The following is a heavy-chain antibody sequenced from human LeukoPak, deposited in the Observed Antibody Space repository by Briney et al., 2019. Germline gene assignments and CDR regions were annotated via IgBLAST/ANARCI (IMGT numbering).Heavy chain of an antibody. V-gene: IGHV1-69*13. CDR1: GGTFSSYA. Sequence: SVKVSCKASGGTFSSYAISWVRQAPGQGLEWMGGIISIFGTANYAQKFQGRVTITADESTSTAYMELSSLRSEDTAVYYCARGSGQVAVGLYYYYYMDVWGKGTTVTVS. CDR3: ARGSGQVAVGLYYYYYMDV. CDR2: IISIFGTA. J-gene: IGHJ6*03. D-gene: IGHD2-15*01.